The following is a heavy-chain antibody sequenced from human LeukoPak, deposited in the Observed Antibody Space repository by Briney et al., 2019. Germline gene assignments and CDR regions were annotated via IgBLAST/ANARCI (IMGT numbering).Heavy chain of an antibody. CDR1: GLTFSSDW. CDR3: ARRASRADMIDY. J-gene: IGHJ4*02. Sequence: GGSLRLSCVASGLTFSSDWMHWVRQPPGKGLGWVSRVNSDGSSTSYADSVKGRFTISRDNAKNTLYLQMNSLRAEDTAVYYCARRASRADMIDYWGQGTLVTVSS. V-gene: IGHV3-74*01. CDR2: VNSDGSST. D-gene: IGHD2-15*01.